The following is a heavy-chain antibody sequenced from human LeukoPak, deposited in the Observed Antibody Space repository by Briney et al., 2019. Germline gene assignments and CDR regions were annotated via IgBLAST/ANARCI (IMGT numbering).Heavy chain of an antibody. V-gene: IGHV3-7*01. J-gene: IGHJ4*02. CDR1: GFTFSSYW. D-gene: IGHD3-3*01. CDR3: ARANYDFWSGYPDY. CDR2: IKQDGSEK. Sequence: GGSLRLSCAASGFTFSSYWMSWVRRAPGKGLEWVANIKQDGSEKYYVDSVKGRFTISRDNAKNSLYLQMNSLRAEDTAVYYCARANYDFWSGYPDYWGQGTLVTVSS.